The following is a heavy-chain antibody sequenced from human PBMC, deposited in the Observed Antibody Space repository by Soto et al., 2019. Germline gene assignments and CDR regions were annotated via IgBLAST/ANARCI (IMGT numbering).Heavy chain of an antibody. CDR1: GFTFSSYA. CDR2: ISGSGGST. CDR3: AKGVEDIVVVVAATPSY. J-gene: IGHJ4*02. Sequence: EVQLLESGGGLVQPGGSLRLSCAASGFTFSSYAMSWVRQAPGKGLEWVSAISGSGGSTYYADSVKGRFTISRDNSKNTLYLQMNSLRAEDTAVYYCAKGVEDIVVVVAATPSYWSQGTLVTVSS. D-gene: IGHD2-15*01. V-gene: IGHV3-23*01.